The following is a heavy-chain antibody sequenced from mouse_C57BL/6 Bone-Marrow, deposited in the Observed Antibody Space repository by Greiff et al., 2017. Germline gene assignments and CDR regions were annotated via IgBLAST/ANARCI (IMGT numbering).Heavy chain of an antibody. D-gene: IGHD2-4*01. J-gene: IGHJ3*01. CDR2: IYPGSGST. CDR1: GYTFTSYW. V-gene: IGHV1-55*01. Sequence: VQLQQSGAELVKPGASVKMSCKASGYTFTSYWITWVKQRPGQGLEWIGDIYPGSGSTNYNEKFKSKATLTVDTSSSTAYMQLSSLTSEDSAVYYCERFPYDYGWFAYWGQGTGGTVAA. CDR3: ERFPYDYGWFAY.